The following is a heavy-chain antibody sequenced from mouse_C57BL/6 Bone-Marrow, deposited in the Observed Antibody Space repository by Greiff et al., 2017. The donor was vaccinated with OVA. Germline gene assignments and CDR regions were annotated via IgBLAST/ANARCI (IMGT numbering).Heavy chain of an antibody. Sequence: QVQLHQPGAELVMPGASVKLSCKASGYTFTSYWMHWVKQRPGQGLEWIGEIDPSDSYTNYNQKFKGKSTLTVDKSSSTAYMQLSSLTSEDSAVYYCARRGTGTGWYFDVWGTGTTVTVSS. CDR1: GYTFTSYW. J-gene: IGHJ1*03. D-gene: IGHD4-1*01. V-gene: IGHV1-69*01. CDR3: ARRGTGTGWYFDV. CDR2: IDPSDSYT.